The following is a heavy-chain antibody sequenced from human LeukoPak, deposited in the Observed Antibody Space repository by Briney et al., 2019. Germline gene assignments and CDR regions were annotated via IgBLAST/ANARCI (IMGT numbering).Heavy chain of an antibody. CDR3: ARHYCSGGSCKPDF. CDR2: ISYTGST. D-gene: IGHD2-15*01. CDR1: GVSITSYY. Sequence: PSETLSLTCNVSGVSITSYYWTWIRQPPGKGLDFIGYISYTGSTNYSPSLKSRVTISLDTSKNQFSLKLTSVTAADTAVYYCARHYCSGGSCKPDFWGQGTLVTVSP. J-gene: IGHJ4*02. V-gene: IGHV4-59*08.